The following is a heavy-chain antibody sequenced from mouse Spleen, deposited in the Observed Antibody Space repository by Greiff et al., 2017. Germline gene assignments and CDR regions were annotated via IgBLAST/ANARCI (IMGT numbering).Heavy chain of an antibody. Sequence: QVHVKQPGAELVRPGTSVKLSCKASGYTFTSYWMHWVKQRPGQGLEWIGVIDPSDSYTNYNQKFKGKATLTVDTSSSTAYMQLSSLTSEDSAVYYCARTGTTVVALYYFDYWGQGTTLTVSS. CDR2: IDPSDSYT. V-gene: IGHV1-59*01. CDR3: ARTGTTVVALYYFDY. D-gene: IGHD1-1*01. J-gene: IGHJ2*01. CDR1: GYTFTSYW.